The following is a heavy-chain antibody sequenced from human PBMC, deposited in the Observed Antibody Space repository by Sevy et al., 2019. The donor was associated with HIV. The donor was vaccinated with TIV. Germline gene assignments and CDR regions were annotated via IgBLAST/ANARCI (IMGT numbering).Heavy chain of an antibody. Sequence: GGSLRLSCAASGFSFSTYIMTWFRQAPGNGLEWVSYINCGSSTIYYADSVKGRFAISRDNAKSSLYLQMNSLRTEHTAVYYCASQRVRPTPGDAFEISGQRTLVTVSS. D-gene: IGHD2-21*01. J-gene: IGHJ3*02. CDR2: INCGSSTI. V-gene: IGHV3-48*01. CDR1: GFSFSTYI. CDR3: ASQRVRPTPGDAFEI.